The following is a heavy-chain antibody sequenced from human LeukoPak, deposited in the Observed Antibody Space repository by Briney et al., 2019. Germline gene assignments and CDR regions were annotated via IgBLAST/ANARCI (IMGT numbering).Heavy chain of an antibody. D-gene: IGHD5-24*01. V-gene: IGHV3-23*01. CDR3: ARKMAAYFDY. CDR1: GFTFSSYV. CDR2: ISESGGST. J-gene: IGHJ4*02. Sequence: GGSLRLSCADSGFTFSSYVMSWVRQAPGKGLEWVSAISESGGSTYYADSVKGRFTISRGNSKNTLSLQMNSLRAEDTAVYYCARKMAAYFDYWGQGTLVTVSS.